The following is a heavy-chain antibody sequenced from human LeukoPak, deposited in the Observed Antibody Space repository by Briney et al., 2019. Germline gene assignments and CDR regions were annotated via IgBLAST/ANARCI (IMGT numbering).Heavy chain of an antibody. CDR3: ARGRWNDQPDY. CDR2: IIPIPGIA. J-gene: IGHJ4*02. V-gene: IGHV1-69*04. Sequence: SVKVSCKASGGTFSSYAISWVRQASGQGLEWMGRIIPIPGIANYAQKFQGRVTITADKSTSTAYMELSSLRSEDTAVYYCARGRWNDQPDYWGQGTLVTVSS. D-gene: IGHD1-1*01. CDR1: GGTFSSYA.